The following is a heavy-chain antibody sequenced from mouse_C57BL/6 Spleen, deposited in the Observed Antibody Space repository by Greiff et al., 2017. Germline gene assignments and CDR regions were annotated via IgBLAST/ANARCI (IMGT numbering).Heavy chain of an antibody. V-gene: IGHV1-69*01. CDR2: IDPSASYT. D-gene: IGHD1-1*01. J-gene: IGHJ3*01. CDR3: AREAGTTGAWFAY. CDR1: GYTFTSYW. Sequence: QVQLQQPGAELVMPGASVKLSCKASGYTFTSYWMHWVKQRPGQGLEWIGEIDPSASYTKYNQKFKGKSTLTVDKSSSTAYMQLSSLTSEDSSVYYCAREAGTTGAWFAYWGQGTLVTVSA.